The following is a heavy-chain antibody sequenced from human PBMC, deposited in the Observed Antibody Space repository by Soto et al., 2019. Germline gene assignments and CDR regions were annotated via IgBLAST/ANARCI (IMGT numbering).Heavy chain of an antibody. CDR2: TYYRSKYTSKWSN. V-gene: IGHV6-1*01. J-gene: IGHJ4*02. CDR1: GDSVCSNSAA. CDR3: ARGLEDSSGYYFDH. Sequence: TLSLTCPISGDSVCSNSAAWNWISQSPSRGPEWLGRTYYRSKYTSKWSNDYAVSVKSRINIKPDTSKNQFSLQLNSVTPEDTAVYCCARGLEDSSGYYFDHWGQGTLVTVSS. D-gene: IGHD3-22*01.